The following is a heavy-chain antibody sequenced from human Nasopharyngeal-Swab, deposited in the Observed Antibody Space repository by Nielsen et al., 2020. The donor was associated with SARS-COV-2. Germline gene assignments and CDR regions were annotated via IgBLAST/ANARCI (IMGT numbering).Heavy chain of an antibody. CDR2: ISSSSSYI. V-gene: IGHV3-21*01. J-gene: IGHJ4*02. D-gene: IGHD3-10*01. Sequence: VRQAPGKGLEWASSISSSSSYIYYADSVKGRFTISRDNAKNSLYLQMNSLRAEDTAVYYCALEGSGSYYNYYFDYWGQGTLVTVSS. CDR3: ALEGSGSYYNYYFDY.